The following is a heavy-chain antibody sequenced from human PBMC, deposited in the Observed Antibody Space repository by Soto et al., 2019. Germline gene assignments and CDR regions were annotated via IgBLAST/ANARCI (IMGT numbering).Heavy chain of an antibody. Sequence: EVQLVESGGGLVKPGGSLRLSCAASGFTFSSYSMNWVRQAPGKGLEWVSSISSSSYIYYADSVKGRFTISRDNAKNSLYLQMNSLRAEDTAVYYCARGPFYIYYYYYYMDVWGKGTTVTVSS. CDR3: ARGPFYIYYYYYYMDV. V-gene: IGHV3-21*01. CDR2: ISSSSYI. J-gene: IGHJ6*03. CDR1: GFTFSSYS.